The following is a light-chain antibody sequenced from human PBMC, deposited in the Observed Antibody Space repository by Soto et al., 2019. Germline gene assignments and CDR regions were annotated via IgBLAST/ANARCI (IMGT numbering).Light chain of an antibody. V-gene: IGLV2-14*03. CDR2: DVN. CDR1: NSDIGGYDY. CDR3: SSYTTTTPVV. Sequence: QSALTQPASVSGSPEQSITISCTGTNSDIGGYDYVSWYQHHPGKAPRLLIYDVNNWPSGVSDRFSGSKSGNTASLTISGLQAEDEAVYYCSSYTTTTPVVFGGGTKLTVL. J-gene: IGLJ2*01.